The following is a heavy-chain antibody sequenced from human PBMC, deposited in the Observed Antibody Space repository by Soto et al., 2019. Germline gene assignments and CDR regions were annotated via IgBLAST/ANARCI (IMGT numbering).Heavy chain of an antibody. D-gene: IGHD6-13*01. V-gene: IGHV4-34*01. J-gene: IGHJ5*02. CDR1: GGSFSGYY. CDR2: INHSGST. Sequence: QVQLQQWGAGLLKPSETLSLTCAVYGGSFSGYYWSWIRQPPGKGLEWIGEINHSGSTNYNPSLKSRVTISVDTSKNQFSLKLSSVTAADTAVYYCARESLGSSSSSWYRGLNWFDPWGQGTLVTVSS. CDR3: ARESLGSSSSSWYRGLNWFDP.